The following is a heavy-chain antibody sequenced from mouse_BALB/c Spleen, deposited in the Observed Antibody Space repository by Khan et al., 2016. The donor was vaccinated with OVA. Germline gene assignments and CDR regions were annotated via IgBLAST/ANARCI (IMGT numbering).Heavy chain of an antibody. J-gene: IGHJ2*01. CDR3: AREEALYHFDH. CDR1: GYIFTSYW. CDR2: IYPGTDNI. D-gene: IGHD3-2*02. V-gene: IGHV1S132*01. Sequence: QVQLKQSGAELVRPGTSVKLSCKTSGYIFTSYWIHWVKQRSGQGLEWIGRIYPGTDNIYYNEQFKDKATLTADKYSSTAYMQFSSLKSEDSDVCCSAREEALYHFDHWGQGTILKVSS.